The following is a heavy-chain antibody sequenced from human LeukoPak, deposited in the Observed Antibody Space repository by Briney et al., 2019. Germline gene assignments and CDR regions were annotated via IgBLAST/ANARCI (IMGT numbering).Heavy chain of an antibody. CDR2: INPNSGGT. CDR3: ARAHIVVVPAALWD. V-gene: IGHV1-2*02. J-gene: IGHJ4*02. CDR1: GYTFTGYY. D-gene: IGHD2-2*01. Sequence: GASVKVSCKASGYTFTGYYMHWVRQAPGRGLEWMGWINPNSGGTNYAQKFQGRVTMTRDTSISTAYMELSRLRSDDTAVYYCARAHIVVVPAALWDWGQGTLVTVSS.